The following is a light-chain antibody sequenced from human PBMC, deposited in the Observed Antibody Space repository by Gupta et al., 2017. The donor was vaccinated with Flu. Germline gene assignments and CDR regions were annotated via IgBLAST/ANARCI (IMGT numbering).Light chain of an antibody. CDR1: QDIRIT. CDR3: LHDHNYPLT. Sequence: AIQLAQSPSSLSASVGDGVTVTCRASQDIRITLGWYQQKPGKAPKLLIYNASTLQTGVPSRFSGSGSGTDFTLTISSLQAEDFATHYCLHDHNYPLTFGGGTKVEIK. J-gene: IGKJ4*01. CDR2: NAS. V-gene: IGKV1-6*01.